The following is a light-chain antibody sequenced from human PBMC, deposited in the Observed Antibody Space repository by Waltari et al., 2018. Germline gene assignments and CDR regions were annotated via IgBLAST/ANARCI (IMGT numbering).Light chain of an antibody. Sequence: NFMLTQPHSVSESPGKTVIISCTRSSGSIASNTVQWYQQRPGSAPTTVIYEDNQRLSGVPDRFSGSIGRSSNSASLTISGLKTEDEADYYCQSYDDTHQVFGGGTKLTVL. J-gene: IGLJ3*02. CDR2: EDN. V-gene: IGLV6-57*03. CDR1: SGSIASNT. CDR3: QSYDDTHQV.